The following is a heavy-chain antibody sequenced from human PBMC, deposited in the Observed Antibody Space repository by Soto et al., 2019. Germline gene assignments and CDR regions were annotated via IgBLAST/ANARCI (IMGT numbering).Heavy chain of an antibody. CDR2: INHSGST. V-gene: IGHV4-34*01. Sequence: PSETLSLTCAVYGGSFSGYYWSWIRQPPGKGLEWIGEINHSGSTNYNPSLKSRVTISVDTSKNQFSLKLSSVTAADTAVYYCARYSGSYSFDSWGQGTLVTVSS. D-gene: IGHD1-26*01. J-gene: IGHJ4*02. CDR1: GGSFSGYY. CDR3: ARYSGSYSFDS.